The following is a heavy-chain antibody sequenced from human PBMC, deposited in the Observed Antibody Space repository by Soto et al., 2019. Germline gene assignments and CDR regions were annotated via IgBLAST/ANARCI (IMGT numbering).Heavy chain of an antibody. D-gene: IGHD6-13*01. CDR1: GFNFSNYW. J-gene: IGHJ6*02. Sequence: GGSLRLSCAASGFNFSNYWMYWVRQAPGKGLVWVSRVNNDGTDTTHADSVKGRFTISRDNAENTLYLQMNSLRAEDTAVYYCARGGLQHALDVWGQGSTVTVSS. V-gene: IGHV3-74*03. CDR3: ARGGLQHALDV. CDR2: VNNDGTDT.